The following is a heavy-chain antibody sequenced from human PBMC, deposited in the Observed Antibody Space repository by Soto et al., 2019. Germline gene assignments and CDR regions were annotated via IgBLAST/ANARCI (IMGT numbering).Heavy chain of an antibody. V-gene: IGHV3-23*01. CDR1: GFTFSCYA. CDR3: GKEYGDYGYYYYYYMDV. D-gene: IGHD4-17*01. Sequence: EVQLLESGGGLVQPGGSLRLSCAASGFTFSCYAMGWVRQAPGKGLEWVSALSGSGGSTYYADSVKGRFTISRDNTRNSSYPQMNSRRAEDTEVYYWGKEYGDYGYYYYYYMDVWGKGTTVTVSS. J-gene: IGHJ6*03. CDR2: LSGSGGST.